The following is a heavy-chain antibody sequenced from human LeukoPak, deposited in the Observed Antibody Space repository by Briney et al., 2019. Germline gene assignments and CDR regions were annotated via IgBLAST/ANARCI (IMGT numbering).Heavy chain of an antibody. CDR2: IWYGGSSK. Sequence: GGSLRLSCAASGFTFSSYGMHWVRQAPGKGLEWVAVIWYGGSSKYYADSVKGRFTISRDNSKNTLYLQMNSLRAEDTAVYYCTTATIFGVVKIVDYWGQGTLVTVSS. CDR3: TTATIFGVVKIVDY. D-gene: IGHD3-3*01. J-gene: IGHJ4*02. V-gene: IGHV3-33*08. CDR1: GFTFSSYG.